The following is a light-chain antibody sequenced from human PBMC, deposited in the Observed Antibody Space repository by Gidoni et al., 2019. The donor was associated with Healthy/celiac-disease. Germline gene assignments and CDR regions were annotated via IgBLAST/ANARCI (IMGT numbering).Light chain of an antibody. Sequence: TLSCRASQSVSSSYLAWYQQKPGQAPRLLIYGASSRATGLPDRFSGSGSGTDFTLTISRLEPEDFAVYYCQQYGSSPPYTFGQGTKLEIK. CDR1: QSVSSSY. CDR2: GAS. V-gene: IGKV3-20*01. J-gene: IGKJ2*01. CDR3: QQYGSSPPYT.